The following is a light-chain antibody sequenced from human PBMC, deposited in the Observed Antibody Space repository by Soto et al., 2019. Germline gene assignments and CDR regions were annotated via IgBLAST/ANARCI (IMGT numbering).Light chain of an antibody. CDR3: QQSLSIPPT. Sequence: DIQMTQSPSSMSASVGDRVTITCRASQGISTYVNWYQQQPGKDTKLLSFAASSLHSGVPSRFSGRGSGTDFTFTISSLQPEDLATYYCQQSLSIPPTFGQGTKVDNK. CDR2: AAS. J-gene: IGKJ1*01. V-gene: IGKV1-39*01. CDR1: QGISTY.